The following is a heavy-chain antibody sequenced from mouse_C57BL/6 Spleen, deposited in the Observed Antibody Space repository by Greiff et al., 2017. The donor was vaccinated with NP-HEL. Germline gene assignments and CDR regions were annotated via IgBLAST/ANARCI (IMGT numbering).Heavy chain of an antibody. CDR3: TLGPTY. Sequence: VKVEESGGGLVQPGGSMKLSCVASGFTFSNYWMNWVRQSPEKGLEWVAQIRLKSDNYATHYAESVKGRFTISRDDSKSSVYLQMNNLRAEDTGIYYCTLGPTYWGQGTLVTVSA. CDR1: GFTFSNYW. CDR2: IRLKSDNYAT. D-gene: IGHD4-1*01. J-gene: IGHJ3*01. V-gene: IGHV6-3*01.